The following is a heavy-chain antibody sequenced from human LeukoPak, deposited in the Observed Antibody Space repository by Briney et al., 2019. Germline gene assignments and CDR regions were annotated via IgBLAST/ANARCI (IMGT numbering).Heavy chain of an antibody. J-gene: IGHJ6*03. V-gene: IGHV4-34*01. CDR2: INHSGST. CDR1: GGSISSYY. Sequence: SETLSLTCTVSGGSISSYYWSWIRQPPGKGLEWIGEINHSGSTNYNPSLKSRVTISVDTSKNQFSLKLSSVTAADTAVYYCASLVSSKRGVRHYYYYMDVWGKGTTVTISS. D-gene: IGHD3-10*01. CDR3: ASLVSSKRGVRHYYYYMDV.